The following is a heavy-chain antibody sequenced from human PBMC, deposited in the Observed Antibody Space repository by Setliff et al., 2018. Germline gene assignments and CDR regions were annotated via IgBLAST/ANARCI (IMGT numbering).Heavy chain of an antibody. CDR3: ARTLYDYDILTGLGYYFDY. CDR2: IYYSGST. J-gene: IGHJ4*02. Sequence: PSETLSLTCTVSGGSISSSSYYWGWIRQPPGKGLEWIGSIYYSGSTYYNPSLKSRVTISVDTSKNQFSLKLSSVTAADTAVYYCARTLYDYDILTGLGYYFDYWGQGTLVTVSS. D-gene: IGHD3-9*01. V-gene: IGHV4-39*07. CDR1: GGSISSSSYY.